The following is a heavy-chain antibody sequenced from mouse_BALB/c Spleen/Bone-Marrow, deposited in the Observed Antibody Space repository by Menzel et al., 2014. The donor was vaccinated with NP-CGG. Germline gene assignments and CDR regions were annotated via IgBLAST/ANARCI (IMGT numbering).Heavy chain of an antibody. Sequence: EVKLMETGGGLVQPGGSLRLSCTTSGFTFTDYYMSWVRQPPGKALEGLGFIRNKANGYTTEYSASVKGRFTISRDNSQSIPYLQMNTLRAEDSATYYCARDRGLTYFDYWGQGTTLTVSS. CDR1: GFTFTDYY. D-gene: IGHD2-4*01. CDR3: ARDRGLTYFDY. CDR2: IRNKANGYTT. J-gene: IGHJ2*01. V-gene: IGHV7-3*02.